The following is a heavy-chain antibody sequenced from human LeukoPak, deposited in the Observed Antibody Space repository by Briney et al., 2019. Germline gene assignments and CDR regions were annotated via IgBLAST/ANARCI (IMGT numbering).Heavy chain of an antibody. CDR3: ANLPGREGDHVYFHH. Sequence: GGSLRLSCAASEFTFSNYGMSRVRLAPGKGLEWVSAISGGGGYTYYADSVKGRFTISRDNSKNTLYLHMNSLRAEDTAVYYCANLPGREGDHVYFHHWGQGTLVTVSS. V-gene: IGHV3-23*01. CDR2: ISGGGGYT. J-gene: IGHJ1*01. CDR1: EFTFSNYG.